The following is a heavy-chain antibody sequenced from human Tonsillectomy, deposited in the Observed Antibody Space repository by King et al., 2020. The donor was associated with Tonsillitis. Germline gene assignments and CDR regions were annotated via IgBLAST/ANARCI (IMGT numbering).Heavy chain of an antibody. J-gene: IGHJ4*02. V-gene: IGHV3-23*01. CDR2: ISNTGGRT. Sequence: VQLQESGGGLVQPGGSLRLSCAASGFTFSNYALSWVRQAPGKGLVWVSTISNTGGRTYYADSVKGRFTISRDNSKNTVYLQVNSLRAGDTAVYYCAKAQDSSIWYALFDYWGQGTLVTVSS. D-gene: IGHD6-13*01. CDR3: AKAQDSSIWYALFDY. CDR1: GFTFSNYA.